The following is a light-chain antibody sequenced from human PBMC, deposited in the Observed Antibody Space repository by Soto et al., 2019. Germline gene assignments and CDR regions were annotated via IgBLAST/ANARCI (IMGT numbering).Light chain of an antibody. CDR3: QQYNIWPLP. J-gene: IGKJ4*01. CDR2: GAS. V-gene: IGKV3-15*01. Sequence: EVVMTQSPATLSVSPGERATLSCRASQSVSINLAWYQQKVGQAPRLLIYGASTVATGIPARFSGSGSGTDFTLTISSLQAEDFALYYCQQYNIWPLPFGGGTQLEIK. CDR1: QSVSIN.